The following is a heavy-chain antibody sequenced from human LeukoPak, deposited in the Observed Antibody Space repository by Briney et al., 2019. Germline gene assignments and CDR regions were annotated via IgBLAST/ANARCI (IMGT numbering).Heavy chain of an antibody. CDR2: ISSSGSTM. CDR1: GFTFSNYW. J-gene: IGHJ4*02. Sequence: GGSLRLSCTVSGFTFSNYWMSWVRQAPGKGLEWVSYISSSGSTMYYTDSVKGRFTISRDNAKDSLYLQMNSLRAEDTAVYYCARDPGSGYEEHFDYWGQGTLVTVSS. CDR3: ARDPGSGYEEHFDY. D-gene: IGHD5-12*01. V-gene: IGHV3-11*01.